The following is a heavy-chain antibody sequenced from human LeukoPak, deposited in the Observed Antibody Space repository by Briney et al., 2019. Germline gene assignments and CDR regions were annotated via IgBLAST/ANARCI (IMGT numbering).Heavy chain of an antibody. Sequence: PGGSLRLSCAASGFTFSSYWMHWVRQAPGKGLEWVSAISGSGGSTYYADSVKGRFTISRDNSKNTLYLQMDSLRAEDTAVYYCAEVYSSSWYVGPGPTYGMDVWGQGTTVTVSS. CDR2: ISGSGGST. V-gene: IGHV3-23*01. CDR3: AEVYSSSWYVGPGPTYGMDV. D-gene: IGHD6-13*01. J-gene: IGHJ6*02. CDR1: GFTFSSYW.